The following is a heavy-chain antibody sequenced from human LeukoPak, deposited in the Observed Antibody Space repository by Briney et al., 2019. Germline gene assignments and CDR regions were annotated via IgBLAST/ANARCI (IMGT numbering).Heavy chain of an antibody. CDR3: AKTWELLLLCFDY. J-gene: IGHJ4*02. CDR1: GFTFSSYA. Sequence: PGGSLRLSCAASGFTFSSYAMSWVRQAPGKGLEWVSAISGSGGSTYYADSVKGRFTISRDNSKNTLCLQMNSLRAEDTAVYYCAKTWELLLLCFDYWGQGTLVTVSS. CDR2: ISGSGGST. V-gene: IGHV3-23*01. D-gene: IGHD1-26*01.